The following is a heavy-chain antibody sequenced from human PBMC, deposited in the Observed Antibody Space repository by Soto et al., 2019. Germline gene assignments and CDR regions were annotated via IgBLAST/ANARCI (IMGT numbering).Heavy chain of an antibody. Sequence: SETLSLTCAVYGGSFSGYYWSWIRQPPGKGLEWIGEINHSGSTNHNPSLKSRVTISVDTSMNRFSLKLSSVTAADTAVYYCARGAEYCSSTSCSGWFDPWGQGTLVTVSS. CDR1: GGSFSGYY. J-gene: IGHJ5*02. CDR3: ARGAEYCSSTSCSGWFDP. CDR2: INHSGST. V-gene: IGHV4-34*01. D-gene: IGHD2-2*01.